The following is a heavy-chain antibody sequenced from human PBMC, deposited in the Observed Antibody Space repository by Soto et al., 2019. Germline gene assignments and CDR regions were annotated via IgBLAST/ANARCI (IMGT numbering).Heavy chain of an antibody. J-gene: IGHJ3*02. CDR3: ARGVYGSGNYYTGPSAFDI. CDR2: TIPVFDTA. D-gene: IGHD3-10*01. CDR1: GGTLSDHG. Sequence: QVQLEQSGAEVKKPGSSVKVSCKASGGTLSDHGVSWLRQAPGQGLEWVGGTIPVFDTAKYAQKFQGRVTIAADKSTNIAYMELSSLRSEDTALYYCARGVYGSGNYYTGPSAFDIWGQGTMVIVSS. V-gene: IGHV1-69*06.